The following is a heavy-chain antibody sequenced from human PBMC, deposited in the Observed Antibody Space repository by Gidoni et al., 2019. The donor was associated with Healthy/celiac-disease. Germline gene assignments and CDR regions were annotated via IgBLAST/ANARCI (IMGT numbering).Heavy chain of an antibody. J-gene: IGHJ4*02. CDR2: ISGSGGST. V-gene: IGHV3-23*01. CDR1: GFTFSSDA. Sequence: EVQLLESGGGLVQPGGSMRLSCAAAGFTFSSDAMSWVRQAPGKGLEWVSSISGSGGSTYYADSVKGRFTISRDNSQNTLYLQMNSLRAEDTAVYYCAKEGAIISYDYVWGSYRYGYYFDYWGQGTLVTVSS. D-gene: IGHD3-16*02. CDR3: AKEGAIISYDYVWGSYRYGYYFDY.